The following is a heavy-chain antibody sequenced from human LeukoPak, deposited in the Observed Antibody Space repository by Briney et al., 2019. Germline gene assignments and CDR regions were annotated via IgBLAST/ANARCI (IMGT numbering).Heavy chain of an antibody. CDR1: GFTFSDYY. CDR2: ISSSGSTI. J-gene: IGHJ4*02. Sequence: GGSLRLSSAASGFTFSDYYMSWIRQAPGKGLEWVSYISSSGSTIYYADSVKGRFTISRDNAKNSLYLQMNSLRAEDTAVYYCARSAAAGRIVATFAYWGQGTLVTVSS. V-gene: IGHV3-11*04. CDR3: ARSAAAGRIVATFAY. D-gene: IGHD5-12*01.